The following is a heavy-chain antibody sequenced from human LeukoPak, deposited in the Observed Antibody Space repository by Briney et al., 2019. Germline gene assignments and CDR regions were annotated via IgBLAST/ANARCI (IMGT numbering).Heavy chain of an antibody. CDR1: GYSFTSYW. CDR3: ARQTLRSVDFDY. V-gene: IGHV5-10-1*01. Sequence: GESLKISCKGSGYSFTSYWIGWVRQMPGKSLEWMGRIDPSDSYTNYSPSFQGHVTISADKSISTAYLQWSSLKASDTAMYYCARQTLRSVDFDYWGQGTLVTVSS. D-gene: IGHD5-12*01. J-gene: IGHJ4*02. CDR2: IDPSDSYT.